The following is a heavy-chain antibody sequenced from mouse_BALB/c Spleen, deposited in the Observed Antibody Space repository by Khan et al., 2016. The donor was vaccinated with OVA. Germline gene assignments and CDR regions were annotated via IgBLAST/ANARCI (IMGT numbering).Heavy chain of an antibody. J-gene: IGHJ2*01. CDR3: ARCNYRYDGYFDY. V-gene: IGHV3-8*02. D-gene: IGHD2-14*01. CDR2: INPRDST. Sequence: VQLKQSGPSLVKPSQTLSLTCSVTGDTITSGYWNWIRKFPGHNLEYMGYINPRDSTFYNPSLLSRISILRDTSKKQDHLQLNSVTTEDTATYYCARCNYRYDGYFDYWGQGTTLTVSS. CDR1: GDTITSGY.